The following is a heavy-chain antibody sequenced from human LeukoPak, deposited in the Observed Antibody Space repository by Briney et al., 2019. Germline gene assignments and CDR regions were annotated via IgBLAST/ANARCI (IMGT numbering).Heavy chain of an antibody. V-gene: IGHV1-69*13. D-gene: IGHD3-9*01. Sequence: SVKVSCKASGGTFVSYAINWVRQAPGQGLEWMGGITPMFGTAKYAQKFQGRVTITADESTSTAYMELSSLRSEDTAVYYCARDSSEFRSLIFHWGQGTLVTVSS. J-gene: IGHJ1*01. CDR1: GGTFVSYA. CDR2: ITPMFGTA. CDR3: ARDSSEFRSLIFH.